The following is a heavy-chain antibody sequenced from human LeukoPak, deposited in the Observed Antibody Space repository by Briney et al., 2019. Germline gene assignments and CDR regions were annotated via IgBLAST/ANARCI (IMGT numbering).Heavy chain of an antibody. V-gene: IGHV4-34*01. CDR2: VDHSGNT. CDR1: GGSFSGYY. D-gene: IGHD6-19*01. CDR3: ARARGAVAIDY. J-gene: IGHJ4*02. Sequence: SETLSLTCAVYGGSFSGYYWSWIRQPPGKGLEWIGDVDHSGNTNYNPSLKSRVTLSVDTSKNQFSLKLSSVTAADTAVYFCARARGAVAIDYWGQGTRVTVSS.